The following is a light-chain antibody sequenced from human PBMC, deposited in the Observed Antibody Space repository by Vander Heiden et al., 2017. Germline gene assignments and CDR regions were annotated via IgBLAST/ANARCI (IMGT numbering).Light chain of an antibody. Sequence: DIQMTQSPSSLSASVGDRVTITCRASQTISNYLNWYQQKPGKAPKVLIYGASSLQSGVPSRFSGSGSGTDFTLTISSRQPEDFATYYSQQSDSTPPVTFGQGTRVEIK. J-gene: IGKJ5*01. CDR2: GAS. CDR1: QTISNY. V-gene: IGKV1-39*01. CDR3: QQSDSTPPVT.